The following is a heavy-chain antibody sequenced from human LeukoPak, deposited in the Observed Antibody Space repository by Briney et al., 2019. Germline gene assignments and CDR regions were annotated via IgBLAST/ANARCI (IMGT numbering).Heavy chain of an antibody. J-gene: IGHJ4*02. CDR2: IIPIFGTA. D-gene: IGHD2-15*01. Sequence: SVKVSCKASGGTFSSYAISWVRQAPGQGLEWMGGIIPIFGTANYAQKFQGRVTITADESTSTAYMELSSLRSEDTAVYYCARAWSCSGGSCYFPFDYWGQGTLVTVSS. V-gene: IGHV1-69*13. CDR3: ARAWSCSGGSCYFPFDY. CDR1: GGTFSSYA.